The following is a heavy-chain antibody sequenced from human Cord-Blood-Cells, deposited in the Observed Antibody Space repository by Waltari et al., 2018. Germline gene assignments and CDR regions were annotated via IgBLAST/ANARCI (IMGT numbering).Heavy chain of an antibody. V-gene: IGHV3-30*18. CDR3: AKDRQYPLLYWFDP. CDR2: ISYDGSNK. CDR1: GFTFSSYG. J-gene: IGHJ5*02. Sequence: QVQLVESGGGVVQPVRSLRLSCAASGFTFSSYGMHWVRQAPGKGLEWVAVISYDGSNKYYADSVKGQFTNSRDNSKNPLYPQMNSLRAEVTALYYCAKDRQYPLLYWFDPWGQGTLVTVSS. D-gene: IGHD2-2*01.